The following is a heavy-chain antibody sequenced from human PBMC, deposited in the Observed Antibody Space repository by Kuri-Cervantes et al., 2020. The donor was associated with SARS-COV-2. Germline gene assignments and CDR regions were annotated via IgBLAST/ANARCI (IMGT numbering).Heavy chain of an antibody. Sequence: ASVKVSCKASGYTFSIYDINWVRQAPGQGLEWMGWISAYNGNTNYAQKLQGRVTMTTDTSTSTAYMELRSLRSDDTAVYYCARYWVTTDFDYWGQGTLVTVSS. CDR2: ISAYNGNT. V-gene: IGHV1-18*01. D-gene: IGHD1-14*01. CDR1: GYTFSIYD. CDR3: ARYWVTTDFDY. J-gene: IGHJ4*02.